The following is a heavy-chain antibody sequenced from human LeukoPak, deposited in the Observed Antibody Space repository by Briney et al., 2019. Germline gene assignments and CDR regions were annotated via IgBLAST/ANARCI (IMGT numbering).Heavy chain of an antibody. CDR1: GGSISSSSYY. CDR3: ARAVGTSRNFFDY. CDR2: ISYSGRT. D-gene: IGHD4-23*01. Sequence: PSETLSLTGTVSGGSISSSSYYRGWIRQSPGKGLEWIGSISYSGRTYYNPSLKSRVTISVDTSKNQFSLNLSSVTAADTAMYYCARAVGTSRNFFDYWGQGTLVTVSS. V-gene: IGHV4-39*07. J-gene: IGHJ4*02.